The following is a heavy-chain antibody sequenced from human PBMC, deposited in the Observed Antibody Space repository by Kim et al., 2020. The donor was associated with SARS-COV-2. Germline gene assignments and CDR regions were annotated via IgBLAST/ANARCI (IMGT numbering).Heavy chain of an antibody. D-gene: IGHD4-17*01. V-gene: IGHV3-30*18. CDR1: GFTFSSYG. J-gene: IGHJ6*02. Sequence: GGSLRLSCAASGFTFSSYGMHWVRQAPGKGLEWVAVISYDGSNKYYADSVKGRFTISRDNSKNTLYLQMNSLRAEDTAVYYCAKDLGDYENYYYGMDVWGQGTTVTVSS. CDR3: AKDLGDYENYYYGMDV. CDR2: ISYDGSNK.